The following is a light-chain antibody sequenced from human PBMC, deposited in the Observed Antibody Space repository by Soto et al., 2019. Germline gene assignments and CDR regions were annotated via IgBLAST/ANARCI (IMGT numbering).Light chain of an antibody. J-gene: IGKJ2*01. CDR1: QTIGNIF. Sequence: EIVLTQSPGTLSLSPGETATLSCRASQTIGNIFLFWYQQKPGQAPRLLIYGASSRATGIPDRFSGSGSGTNFPFTNNRLGPEDFAVYYCHQYSSAPYTFGQGTNLEIK. CDR3: HQYSSAPYT. V-gene: IGKV3-20*01. CDR2: GAS.